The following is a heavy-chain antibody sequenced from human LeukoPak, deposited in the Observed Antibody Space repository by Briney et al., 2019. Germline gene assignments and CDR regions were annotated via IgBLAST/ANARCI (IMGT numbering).Heavy chain of an antibody. CDR1: GGSISSSNW. CDR2: IYHSGST. V-gene: IGHV4-4*02. CDR3: ARVVPGIAAAADFDY. J-gene: IGHJ4*02. D-gene: IGHD6-13*01. Sequence: SETLSLTCAVSGGSISSSNWWSWVRQPPGKGLEWIGEIYHSGSTNYNPSLKSRVTISVDTSKNQFSLKLSSVTAADTAVYYCARVVPGIAAAADFDYWGQGTLVTVSS.